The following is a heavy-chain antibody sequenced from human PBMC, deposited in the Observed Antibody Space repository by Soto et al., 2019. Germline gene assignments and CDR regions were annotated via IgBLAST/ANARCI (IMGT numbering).Heavy chain of an antibody. CDR3: ARDGGSYDFGSGYRPSRASYYYYGMDV. J-gene: IGHJ6*02. V-gene: IGHV1-3*01. CDR1: GYTFTSYA. D-gene: IGHD3-3*01. CDR2: INAGNGNT. Sequence: ASVKVSCKASGYTFTSYAMHWVRQAPGQRLEWMGWINAGNGNTKYSQKFQGRVTITRDTSASTAYMELSSLRSEDTAVYYCARDGGSYDFGSGYRPSRASYYYYGMDVWGQGTTVTVSS.